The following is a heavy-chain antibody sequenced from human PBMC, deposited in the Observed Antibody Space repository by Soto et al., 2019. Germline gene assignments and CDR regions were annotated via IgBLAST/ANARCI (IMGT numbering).Heavy chain of an antibody. V-gene: IGHV3-30*18. CDR2: ISYDGSNK. CDR1: GFTFSSYG. D-gene: IGHD3-16*02. CDR3: AKFQLGGVIVIGPSGAFDI. Sequence: QVQLVESGGGVVQPGRSLRLSCAASGFTFSSYGMHWVRQAPGKGLEWVAVISYDGSNKYYADSVKGRFTISRDNSKNTLYLQMNSLRAEDTAVYYCAKFQLGGVIVIGPSGAFDIWGQGTMVTVSS. J-gene: IGHJ3*02.